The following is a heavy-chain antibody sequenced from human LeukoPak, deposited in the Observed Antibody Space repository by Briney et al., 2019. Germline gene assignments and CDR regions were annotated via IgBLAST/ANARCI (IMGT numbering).Heavy chain of an antibody. D-gene: IGHD4-17*01. CDR1: GGSIGSYY. CDR2: IYYSGST. CDR3: ARGPVTTQTFDY. Sequence: SETLSLTCTVSGGSIGSYYWSWIRQPPGKGLEWIGYIYYSGSTNYNPSLKSRVTISVDTSKNQVSLRLSSVTAADTAVYYCARGPVTTQTFDYWGQGTLVTVSS. V-gene: IGHV4-59*08. J-gene: IGHJ4*02.